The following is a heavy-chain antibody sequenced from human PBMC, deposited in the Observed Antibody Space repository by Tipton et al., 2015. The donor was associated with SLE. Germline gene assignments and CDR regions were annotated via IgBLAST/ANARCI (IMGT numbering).Heavy chain of an antibody. CDR2: IRSKANDYAT. J-gene: IGHJ6*02. CDR3: TRRASIQDYAYYYGMDV. Sequence: SLRLSCAASGFTISDSAMHWVRQASGKGLEWVGRIRSKANDYATVYAASVKGRFTISRDDSKNTAYLQMNSLKTEDTAVYYCTRRASIQDYAYYYGMDVWGLGTTVTVSS. D-gene: IGHD4/OR15-4a*01. CDR1: GFTISDSA. V-gene: IGHV3-73*01.